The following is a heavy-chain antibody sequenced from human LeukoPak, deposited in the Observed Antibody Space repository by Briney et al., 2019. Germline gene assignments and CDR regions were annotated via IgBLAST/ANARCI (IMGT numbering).Heavy chain of an antibody. CDR1: GFSFSNYG. CDR2: ISGSGGST. V-gene: IGHV3-23*01. Sequence: QAGGSLRLSCAASGFSFSNYGMHWVRQAPGKGLEWVSVISGSGGSTYYEDSVKGRFTISRDNSKNTLYLQMDSLRVDDTAVYYCAKEVGYFDYWGQGTLVTVSS. CDR3: AKEVGYFDY. J-gene: IGHJ4*02.